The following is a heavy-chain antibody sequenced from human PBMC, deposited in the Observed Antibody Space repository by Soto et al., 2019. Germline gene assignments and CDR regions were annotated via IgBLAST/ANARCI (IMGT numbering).Heavy chain of an antibody. V-gene: IGHV1-18*01. CDR2: ISAHNDNT. CDR1: GYTFTSYG. CDR3: ARGRYGDY. J-gene: IGHJ4*02. D-gene: IGHD1-1*01. Sequence: QVNLVQSGAEVRKPGASVKVSCKGSGYTFTSYGIAWVRQAPGQGLEWMGWISAHNDNTNYAQKVQGRVTVTRDTSTSKAYMELRNLRSDDTAGYYCARGRYGDYWGQGALVTVSS.